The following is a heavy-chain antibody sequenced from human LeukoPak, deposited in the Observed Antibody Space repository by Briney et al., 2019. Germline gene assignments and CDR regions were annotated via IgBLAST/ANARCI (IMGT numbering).Heavy chain of an antibody. CDR2: VDHTGST. CDR3: ARGRVSSSTWYSTYYYYFYMDV. Sequence: SETLSLTCSVSDDSITMYYWTWIRQPPGKGLEWIGYVDHTGSTNFNPSLNGRVSISRDTSKNLFSLRLRSVTAADTAVYFCARGRVSSSTWYSTYYYYFYMDVWAKGPRSPSP. J-gene: IGHJ6*03. V-gene: IGHV4-59*01. D-gene: IGHD4-11*01. CDR1: DDSITMYY.